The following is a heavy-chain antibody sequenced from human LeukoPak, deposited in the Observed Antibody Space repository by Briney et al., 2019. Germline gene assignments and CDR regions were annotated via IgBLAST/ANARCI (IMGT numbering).Heavy chain of an antibody. CDR1: GFAVDSNY. Sequence: GGSLRLSCAASGFAVDSNYLSWVRQAPGKGLEWVSTIYTGGNTYYAASVKGRFTISRDFSKNTVFLHMNSLRAEDTAMYYCARGDDSGYYDYFDYWGQGALVTVSS. V-gene: IGHV3-53*01. CDR3: ARGDDSGYYDYFDY. CDR2: IYTGGNT. D-gene: IGHD3-22*01. J-gene: IGHJ4*02.